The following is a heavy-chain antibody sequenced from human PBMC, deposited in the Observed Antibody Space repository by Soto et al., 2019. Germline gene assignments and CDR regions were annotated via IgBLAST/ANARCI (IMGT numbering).Heavy chain of an antibody. CDR1: GFTFSSYS. CDR3: AREKLVFRSSWYGFDY. CDR2: ISSSSSTI. D-gene: IGHD6-13*01. V-gene: IGHV3-48*02. Sequence: GGSLRLSCAASGFTFSSYSMNWVRQAPGKGLEWVSYISSSSSTIYYADSVKGRFTISRDNAKNSLYLQMNSLRDEDTAVYYCAREKLVFRSSWYGFDYWGQGTLVTVSS. J-gene: IGHJ4*02.